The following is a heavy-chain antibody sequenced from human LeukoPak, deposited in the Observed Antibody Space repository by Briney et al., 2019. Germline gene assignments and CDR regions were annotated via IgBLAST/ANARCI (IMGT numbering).Heavy chain of an antibody. Sequence: PSETLSLTCTVSGGSISSSSYYCGWIRQPPGKGLEWFGSIYYSGSTYYNPSLKTRVTMSVEPSKNQFSLKLSSVTAADTAVYYCARGPELVDTAIPDADPTELDYWGQGTLVTVSS. CDR1: GGSISSSSYY. CDR3: ARGPELVDTAIPDADPTELDY. J-gene: IGHJ4*02. V-gene: IGHV4-39*07. D-gene: IGHD5-18*01. CDR2: IYYSGST.